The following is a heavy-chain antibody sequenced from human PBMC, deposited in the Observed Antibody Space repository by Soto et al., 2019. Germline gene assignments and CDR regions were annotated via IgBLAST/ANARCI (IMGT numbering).Heavy chain of an antibody. CDR1: GYTFTDYG. CDR2: ISAYNGNT. CDR3: ARDRSTHDY. J-gene: IGHJ4*02. V-gene: IGHV1-18*01. D-gene: IGHD1-1*01. Sequence: QGQLGQSGVEVKKPGASVKVSCKASGYTFTDYGITWGRQAPGQGLEWMGWISAYNGNTNYAQNLQDRVTMTTDTSTSTAYMELRSLGSDDTAVYYCARDRSTHDYWGQGTLIAVSS.